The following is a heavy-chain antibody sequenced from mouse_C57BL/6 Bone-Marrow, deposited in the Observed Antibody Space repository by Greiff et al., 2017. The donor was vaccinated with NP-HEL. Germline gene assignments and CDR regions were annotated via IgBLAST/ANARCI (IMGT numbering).Heavy chain of an antibody. V-gene: IGHV14-4*01. Sequence: EVQLQQSGAELVRPGASVKLSCTASGFNIKDDYMHWVKQRPEQGLEWIEWIDPENGDTEYASKFQGKAPITADTSSNTAYLQLSSLTSEDTAVYYCTTDYYGSSYYAMDYWGQGTSVTVSS. CDR3: TTDYYGSSYYAMDY. CDR2: IDPENGDT. J-gene: IGHJ4*01. CDR1: GFNIKDDY. D-gene: IGHD1-1*01.